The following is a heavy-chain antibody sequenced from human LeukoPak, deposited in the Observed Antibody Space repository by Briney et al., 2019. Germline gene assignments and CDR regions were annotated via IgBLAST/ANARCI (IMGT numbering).Heavy chain of an antibody. D-gene: IGHD6-6*01. J-gene: IGHJ4*02. CDR3: AGRPGSSSGANFDY. Sequence: SETLSLTCTVSGGSISSSSYYWGWIRQPPGKGLEWIGSIYYSGSTYYNPSLKSRVTISVDTSKNQFSLKLSSVTAADTAVYYCAGRPGSSSGANFDYWGQGTLVTVSS. CDR1: GGSISSSSYY. CDR2: IYYSGST. V-gene: IGHV4-39*01.